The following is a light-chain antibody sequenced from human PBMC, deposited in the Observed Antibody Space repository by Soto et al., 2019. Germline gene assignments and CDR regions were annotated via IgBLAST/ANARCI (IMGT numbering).Light chain of an antibody. CDR2: GNS. V-gene: IGLV1-40*01. J-gene: IGLJ2*01. CDR1: SSNIGAGYD. CDR3: QSYDSRLSGHVV. Sequence: SVLTQPPSGSGAPGQRVTISCTGSSSNIGAGYDVHWYQQLPGTAPKLLIYGNSNRPSGVPDRFSGSKSGTSASLAITGLQAEDEADYYCQSYDSRLSGHVVFGGGTKLTVL.